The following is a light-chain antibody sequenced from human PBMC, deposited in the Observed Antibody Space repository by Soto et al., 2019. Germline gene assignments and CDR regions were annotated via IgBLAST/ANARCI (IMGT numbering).Light chain of an antibody. CDR3: QQYSDGLT. Sequence: EIVMTQSPATLSVSPGERASLSCRASQSVGSNLAWYQHKPGQAPRLLIYGASTRATGIPARFSGSGSGTEFTLTISSLQAGDFAVYYCQQYSDGLTFGGGTKV. CDR1: QSVGSN. CDR2: GAS. J-gene: IGKJ4*01. V-gene: IGKV3-15*01.